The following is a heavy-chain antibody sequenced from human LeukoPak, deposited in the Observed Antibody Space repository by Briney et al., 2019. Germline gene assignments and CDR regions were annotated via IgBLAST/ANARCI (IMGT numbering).Heavy chain of an antibody. D-gene: IGHD6-6*01. Sequence: ASVKVSCKASGGTFSSYAISWVRQAPGHGLEWMGGIIPIFGTANYAQKFQGRVTITTDESTSTAYMELSSLRSEDTAVYYCARDRRIAARPSYYYYYYMDVWGKGTTVTVSS. V-gene: IGHV1-69*05. J-gene: IGHJ6*03. CDR3: ARDRRIAARPSYYYYYYMDV. CDR1: GGTFSSYA. CDR2: IIPIFGTA.